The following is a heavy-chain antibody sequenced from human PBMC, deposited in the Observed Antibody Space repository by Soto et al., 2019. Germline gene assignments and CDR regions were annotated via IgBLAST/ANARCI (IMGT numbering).Heavy chain of an antibody. V-gene: IGHV3-73*01. Sequence: EVQLVESGGGLVQPGGSLKLSCAASGFTFSGSAMHWVRQASGKGLEWIGRIRSKTNNYATTYAASVKDRFTISRDDSTNTAYLQLNSLKTEYTAVYYCTRPRIEVSVMVWYFELWGRGTLVTFSS. CDR3: TRPRIEVSVMVWYFEL. CDR2: IRSKTNNYAT. J-gene: IGHJ2*01. D-gene: IGHD6-19*01. CDR1: GFTFSGSA.